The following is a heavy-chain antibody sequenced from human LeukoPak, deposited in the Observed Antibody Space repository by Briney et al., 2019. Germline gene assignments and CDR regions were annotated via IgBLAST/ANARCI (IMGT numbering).Heavy chain of an antibody. D-gene: IGHD6-13*01. V-gene: IGHV3-21*01. Sequence: GSLRISFAASGFTFSSYSMNRVRQAPGYGLYWVSSISSSSSYIYYADSVRGRFTISRDNAKNTLYLQMNSLRAEDTAVYYCAPAPGNEVVYYFDYWGQGTLVTVSS. CDR3: APAPGNEVVYYFDY. CDR2: ISSSSSYI. J-gene: IGHJ4*02. CDR1: GFTFSSYS.